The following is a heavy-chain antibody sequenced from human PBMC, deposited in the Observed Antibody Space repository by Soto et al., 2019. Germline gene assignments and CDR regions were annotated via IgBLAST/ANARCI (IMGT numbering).Heavy chain of an antibody. CDR1: GYTFSSYG. V-gene: IGHV1-18*01. D-gene: IGHD6-13*01. CDR2: ISAYNGNT. CDR3: ARYIAAAGSNWFDP. Sequence: SVKISCKSSGYTFSSYGISCGRQAPGQGLEWMGWISAYNGNTNYAQKLQGRVTMTTDTSTSTAYMELRSLRSDDTAVYYCARYIAAAGSNWFDPWGQGTLVTVSS. J-gene: IGHJ5*02.